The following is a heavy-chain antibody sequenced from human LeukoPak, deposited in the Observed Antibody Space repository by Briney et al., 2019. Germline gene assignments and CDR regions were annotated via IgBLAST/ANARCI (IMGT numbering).Heavy chain of an antibody. Sequence: QPGGSLRLSCAASGFTFSSFEMNWVRHAPGKGVEWVSYISSGGTTMYYGDSVKGRFTISRDNAKNSLYLQMNSLRAEDTALYYCARVDRIETRPTPDYWGQGTLVTVSS. D-gene: IGHD6-6*01. CDR3: ARVDRIETRPTPDY. V-gene: IGHV3-48*03. J-gene: IGHJ4*02. CDR2: ISSGGTTM. CDR1: GFTFSSFE.